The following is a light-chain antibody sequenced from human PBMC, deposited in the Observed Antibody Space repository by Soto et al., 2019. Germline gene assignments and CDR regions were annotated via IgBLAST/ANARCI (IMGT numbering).Light chain of an antibody. Sequence: EIVMAQSPATLSLSPGERATLSCRASQSVSRNLAWYQQKRGQAPRLLIHGASTRATGIPARFSGSGSGTEFTLTISSLQSEDFAVYYCQQYNNWPITFGQGTRLEIK. V-gene: IGKV3-15*01. CDR2: GAS. CDR3: QQYNNWPIT. J-gene: IGKJ5*01. CDR1: QSVSRN.